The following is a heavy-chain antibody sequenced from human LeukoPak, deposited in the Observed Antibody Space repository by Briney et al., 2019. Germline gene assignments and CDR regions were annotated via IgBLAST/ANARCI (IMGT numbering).Heavy chain of an antibody. D-gene: IGHD3-10*01. V-gene: IGHV4-4*07. J-gene: IGHJ3*02. CDR2: IYTSGST. CDR3: ARDKSRTYGSADAFDI. CDR1: GGSLSSYY. Sequence: SETLSLTCTVSGGSLSSYYWNWIRQPARKGLEWIGRIYTSGSTNYNPSLKSRVTMSVDTSKNQFSLKLSSVTAADTAVYYCARDKSRTYGSADAFDIWGQGTMVTVSS.